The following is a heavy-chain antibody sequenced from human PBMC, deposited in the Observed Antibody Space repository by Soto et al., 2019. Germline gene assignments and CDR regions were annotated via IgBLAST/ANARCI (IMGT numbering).Heavy chain of an antibody. CDR1: GYTFTNYA. CDR2: INAGNGNT. CDR3: ARDGAVSGNANFDY. J-gene: IGHJ4*02. D-gene: IGHD6-19*01. V-gene: IGHV1-3*01. Sequence: GASVKVSCKASGYTFTNYAFHWVRQAPGQSLEWMGWINAGNGNTKYSQKFQGRVTITRDTSARTAYMEVSSLRSEDTAFYYCARDGAVSGNANFDYWGQGTLVTVSS.